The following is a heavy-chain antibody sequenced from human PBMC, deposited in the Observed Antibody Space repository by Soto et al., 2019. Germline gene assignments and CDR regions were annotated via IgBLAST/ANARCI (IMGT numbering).Heavy chain of an antibody. Sequence: QVQLVQSGAEVKKPGSSVKVSCKASGGTFSSYAISWVRQAPGQGLEWMGGIIPIFGTANYEQKFQGRVTIPADESTSTAYRELSSLRSEDTAVYYCASDGDSSGYYSSWGEGTLVTVSS. D-gene: IGHD3-22*01. V-gene: IGHV1-69*12. J-gene: IGHJ5*02. CDR2: IIPIFGTA. CDR3: ASDGDSSGYYSS. CDR1: GGTFSSYA.